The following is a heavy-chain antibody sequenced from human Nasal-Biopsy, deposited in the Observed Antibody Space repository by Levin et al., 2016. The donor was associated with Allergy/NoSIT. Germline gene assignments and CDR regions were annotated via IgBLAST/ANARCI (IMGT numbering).Heavy chain of an antibody. V-gene: IGHV1-2*02. Sequence: ASVKVSCKATGYSFSAYYMHWVRQAPGQGLEWMGWINPNSGRTKFAQEFQGRVNLTRDTTINTAYMELRTLRSDDTAMYYCAREGRYSLGANYFDPWGQGTLVAVSS. J-gene: IGHJ5*02. CDR1: GYSFSAYY. CDR2: INPNSGRT. D-gene: IGHD4/OR15-4a*01. CDR3: AREGRYSLGANYFDP.